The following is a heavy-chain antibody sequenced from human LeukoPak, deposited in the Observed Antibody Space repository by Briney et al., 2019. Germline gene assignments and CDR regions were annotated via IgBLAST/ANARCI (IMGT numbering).Heavy chain of an antibody. J-gene: IGHJ3*02. CDR1: GGTFSSYA. CDR2: IIPIFGTA. CDR3: ARVVPAASDAFDI. Sequence: ASVKVSCKASGGTFSSYAISWVRQAPGQGLERMGGIIPIFGTANYAQKFQGRVTITTDESTSTAYMELSSLRSEDTAVYYCARVVPAASDAFDIWGQGTMVTVSS. D-gene: IGHD2-2*01. V-gene: IGHV1-69*05.